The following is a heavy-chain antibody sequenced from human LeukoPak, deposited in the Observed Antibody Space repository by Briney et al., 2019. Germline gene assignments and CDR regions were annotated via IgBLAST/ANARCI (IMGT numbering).Heavy chain of an antibody. D-gene: IGHD3-3*01. Sequence: GASVKVSCKASGYTFTNYAVSWVRQAPGQGLEWMGIIYPGDSDTRYSPSFQGQVTISADKSISTAYLRWSSLKASDTAMYYCATAKRFVLEWLPNYDAFDIWGQGTMVTVSS. CDR3: ATAKRFVLEWLPNYDAFDI. V-gene: IGHV5-51*01. CDR2: IYPGDSDT. J-gene: IGHJ3*02. CDR1: GYTFTNYA.